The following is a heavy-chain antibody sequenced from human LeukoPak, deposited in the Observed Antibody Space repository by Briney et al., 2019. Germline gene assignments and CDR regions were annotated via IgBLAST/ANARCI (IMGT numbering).Heavy chain of an antibody. Sequence: GESLKISCKGSGYSFTNYWIGWVRQMPGKGLEWMGIIYPGDSDTRYSPSFQGQVTISADKSISTAYLQWRSLKASDTAKYYCARHLGRSGKTYGYDYWGQGTLVTVSS. CDR3: ARHLGRSGKTYGYDY. D-gene: IGHD5-18*01. J-gene: IGHJ4*02. V-gene: IGHV5-51*01. CDR2: IYPGDSDT. CDR1: GYSFTNYW.